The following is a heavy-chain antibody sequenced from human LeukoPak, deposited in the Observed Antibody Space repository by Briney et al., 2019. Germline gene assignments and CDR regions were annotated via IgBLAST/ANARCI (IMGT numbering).Heavy chain of an antibody. V-gene: IGHV4-34*01. CDR3: AKTLGYSGYFSP. Sequence: PSETLSLTCTVSEGSISSYYWSWIRQPPGKGLEWIGEINHSGSTNYNPSLKSRVTISVDTSKNQFSLKLSSVTAADTAVYYCAKTLGYSGYFSPWGQGTLVTVSS. D-gene: IGHD3-22*01. CDR1: EGSISSYY. J-gene: IGHJ5*02. CDR2: INHSGST.